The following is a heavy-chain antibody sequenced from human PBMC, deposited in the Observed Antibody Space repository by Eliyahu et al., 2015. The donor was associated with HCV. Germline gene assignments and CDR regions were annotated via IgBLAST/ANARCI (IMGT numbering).Heavy chain of an antibody. J-gene: IGHJ6*02. V-gene: IGHV4-30-4*01. CDR3: VRQVSTXTGDYFYGMDV. D-gene: IGHD4-11*01. CDR1: GGSXSSGDYY. Sequence: QVHLQESGPGLVKPSQTLSLTCSVSGGSXSSGDYYWNWIRXPPGKGLEWIGYIYYIGSTYYNASLKSRVXMSXDTSKNXFXLKLSSVTAADTAVYYXVRQVSTXTGDYFYGMDVWGQGTTVTVSS. CDR2: IYYIGST.